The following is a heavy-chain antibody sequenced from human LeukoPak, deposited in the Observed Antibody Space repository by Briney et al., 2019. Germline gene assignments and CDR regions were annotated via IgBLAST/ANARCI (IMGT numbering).Heavy chain of an antibody. V-gene: IGHV4-34*01. CDR2: ISHSGST. Sequence: SETLSLTCAVYGGSFSGYYWSWIRQSPGKGLEWIGEISHSGSTNYNPSLKSRVTMSVDTSKNQFSLKLSSVTAADTAVYYCASGSGYCSGGGCYSGWFDPWGQGTRVTVSS. J-gene: IGHJ5*02. CDR3: ASGSGYCSGGGCYSGWFDP. CDR1: GGSFSGYY. D-gene: IGHD2-15*01.